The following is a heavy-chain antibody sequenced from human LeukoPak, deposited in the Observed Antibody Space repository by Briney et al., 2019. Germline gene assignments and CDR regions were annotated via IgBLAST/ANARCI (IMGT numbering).Heavy chain of an antibody. CDR1: GFTFDDYG. J-gene: IGHJ6*03. Sequence: GGSLRLSCAASGFTFDDYGMSWVRQAPGKGLEWVSGINWNGGSTGYADSVKGRFTISRDNAKNSLYLQMNSLRAEDTALYHCARGGDSSGYYQNHYYYYMDVWGKGTTVTISS. D-gene: IGHD3-22*01. V-gene: IGHV3-20*01. CDR2: INWNGGST. CDR3: ARGGDSSGYYQNHYYYYMDV.